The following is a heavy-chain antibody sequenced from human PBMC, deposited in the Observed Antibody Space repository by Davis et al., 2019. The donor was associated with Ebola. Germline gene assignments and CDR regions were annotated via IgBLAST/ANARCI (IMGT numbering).Heavy chain of an antibody. CDR2: VYHNGKT. CDR3: ARRRLSTTTIAVAEGPLDY. V-gene: IGHV4-38-2*02. D-gene: IGHD6-19*01. CDR1: GYSISNGFS. J-gene: IGHJ4*02. Sequence: SETLSLTCTVSGYSISNGFSWGWIRQPPGKGLEWIGSVYHNGKTNYNPSLKSRVTISLDTSKNQFSLKLRSVTAADTAVYYCARRRLSTTTIAVAEGPLDYWGQGTLVTVSS.